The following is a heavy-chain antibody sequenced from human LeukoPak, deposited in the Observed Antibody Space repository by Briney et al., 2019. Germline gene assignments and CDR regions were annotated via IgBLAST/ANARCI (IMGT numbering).Heavy chain of an antibody. V-gene: IGHV3-7*01. CDR3: ARDTHYYDSSGYYPYYFDY. CDR2: IKQDGSEK. Sequence: GGSLRLSCAASGFTFSSYAMHWVRQAPGKGLEWVANIKQDGSEKYYVDSVKGRFTISRDNAKNSLYLQMNSLRAEDTAVYYCARDTHYYDSSGYYPYYFDYWGQGTLVTVSS. CDR1: GFTFSSYA. D-gene: IGHD3-22*01. J-gene: IGHJ4*02.